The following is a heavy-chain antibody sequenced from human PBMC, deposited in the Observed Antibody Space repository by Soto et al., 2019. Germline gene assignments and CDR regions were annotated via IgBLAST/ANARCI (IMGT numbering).Heavy chain of an antibody. D-gene: IGHD1-26*01. J-gene: IGHJ4*02. Sequence: PGESLKISCQGSGYSFASYWIGLVRQMPGKDLEWMGIIYPGDSDTRYSPSFHGQVTISADKSISTAYLQWSSLKASDSAMYYCARIVGATPESFDYWGQGTLVTVSS. V-gene: IGHV5-51*01. CDR3: ARIVGATPESFDY. CDR2: IYPGDSDT. CDR1: GYSFASYW.